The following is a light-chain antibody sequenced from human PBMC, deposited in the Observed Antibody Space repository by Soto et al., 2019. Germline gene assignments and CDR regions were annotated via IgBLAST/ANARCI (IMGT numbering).Light chain of an antibody. Sequence: EVVMTQSPATLSVSPGERATLSCRASQNVNSNLAWYQQKPGQAPRLLIYGASTRATGIPARFSGSGSGIEFTLTISSLQSEDFAVYYCQQYNNWGTFGQGTKVEIK. CDR2: GAS. J-gene: IGKJ1*01. V-gene: IGKV3-15*01. CDR1: QNVNSN. CDR3: QQYNNWGT.